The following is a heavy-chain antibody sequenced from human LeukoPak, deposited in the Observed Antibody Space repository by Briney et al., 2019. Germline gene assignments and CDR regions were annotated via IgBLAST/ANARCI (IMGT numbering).Heavy chain of an antibody. CDR1: GFTISDYY. J-gene: IGHJ4*02. Sequence: PGGSLRLSCVASGFTISDYYMSWIRQAPGKGLEWISYISRSSTTRFYADSVKGRFTISRDNAKNSLYLQMNSLRVEDTAAYYCARDCSGGSCYLDYWGQGTLVTVSS. CDR2: ISRSSTTR. D-gene: IGHD2-15*01. V-gene: IGHV3-11*04. CDR3: ARDCSGGSCYLDY.